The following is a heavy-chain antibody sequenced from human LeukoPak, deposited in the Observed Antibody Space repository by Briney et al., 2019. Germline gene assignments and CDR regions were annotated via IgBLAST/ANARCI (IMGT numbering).Heavy chain of an antibody. Sequence: SETLSLTCTASGASISSSYWSWVRQPPGKGLEWIGFIYYSGSTNYNPSLRSRVTISIDTSKNQFSLQLTSVTAADTAVYYCTAVHSGSNWFDPWGQGTLVTVSS. D-gene: IGHD3-10*01. J-gene: IGHJ5*02. CDR2: IYYSGST. V-gene: IGHV4-59*01. CDR3: TAVHSGSNWFDP. CDR1: GASISSSY.